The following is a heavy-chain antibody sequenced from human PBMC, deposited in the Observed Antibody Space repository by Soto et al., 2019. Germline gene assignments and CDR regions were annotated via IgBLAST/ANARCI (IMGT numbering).Heavy chain of an antibody. J-gene: IGHJ4*02. Sequence: EVPLLESGGRLVQPGGSLRLSCVASGFSFSTYPMTWVRQAPGKGLEWVSLISGSGTNTYYAESVKGRFTISRDNSQNTLYLQMNTLRAEDTAVYYCAKEKPTTTCFDSWGQGTLVTVSS. D-gene: IGHD1-1*01. V-gene: IGHV3-23*01. CDR2: ISGSGTNT. CDR3: AKEKPTTTCFDS. CDR1: GFSFSTYP.